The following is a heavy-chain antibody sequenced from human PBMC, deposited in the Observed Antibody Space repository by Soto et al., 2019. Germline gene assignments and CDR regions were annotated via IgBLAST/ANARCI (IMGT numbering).Heavy chain of an antibody. V-gene: IGHV4-61*01. Sequence: SETLSLTCTVSGGSVSSGSYYWRWIRQPPGKGLERIGYIYYSGSTDYNPSLKSRVTISVDTSKNQFSLKLSSVTAADTAVYYCATPKPSSSSLTSGFSRYYYYGMDVWGQGTTVTVSS. CDR1: GGSVSSGSYY. D-gene: IGHD6-6*01. CDR2: IYYSGST. CDR3: ATPKPSSSSLTSGFSRYYYYGMDV. J-gene: IGHJ6*02.